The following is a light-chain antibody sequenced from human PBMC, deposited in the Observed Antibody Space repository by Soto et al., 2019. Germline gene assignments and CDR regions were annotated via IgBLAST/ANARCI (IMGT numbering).Light chain of an antibody. CDR3: SSYTNIKTRGCV. CDR1: SGDIGSYNR. J-gene: IGLJ1*01. CDR2: EVT. V-gene: IGLV2-14*01. Sequence: QSALTQPASVSGSPGQSITISCTGTSGDIGSYNRVSWYQQHPGKAPKLIIYEVTDRPSGVSNRFSGSKSGNTASLTISGLQAEDEAEYYCSSYTNIKTRGCVFGTGTKVTVL.